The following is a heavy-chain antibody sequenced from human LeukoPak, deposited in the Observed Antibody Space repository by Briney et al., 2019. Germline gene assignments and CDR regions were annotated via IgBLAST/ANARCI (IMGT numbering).Heavy chain of an antibody. J-gene: IGHJ6*03. D-gene: IGHD3-3*01. Sequence: SETLSLTCTVSSASISSSPYFWGWIRQSPGTGLEWIGSISYSGTTYYNPSLKSRVTISVDTSKNQFSLKLSSVTAADTAVYYCARGYYGSYYYYMDVWGKGTTVTISS. CDR3: ARGYYGSYYYYMDV. CDR1: SASISSSPYF. CDR2: ISYSGTT. V-gene: IGHV4-39*07.